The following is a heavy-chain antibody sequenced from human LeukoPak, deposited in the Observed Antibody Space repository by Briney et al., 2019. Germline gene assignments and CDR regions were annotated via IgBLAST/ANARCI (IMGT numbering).Heavy chain of an antibody. CDR3: SVMHRYYDGSGYWVQ. CDR1: GFTFGDYG. J-gene: IGHJ4*02. Sequence: GGSLRLSCAASGFTFGDYGMSWVRQAPGKGLEWVSSINWNGGNTAYADSVKGRFTISRDTAKDSLYLQLNSLRAEDTAVYYCSVMHRYYDGSGYWVQWGQGTLVTVSS. CDR2: INWNGGNT. V-gene: IGHV3-20*04. D-gene: IGHD3-22*01.